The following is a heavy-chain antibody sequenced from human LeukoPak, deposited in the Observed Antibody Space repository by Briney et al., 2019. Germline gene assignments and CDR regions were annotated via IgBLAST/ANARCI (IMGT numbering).Heavy chain of an antibody. CDR3: ARDYKPGVVAAIKHPWFDP. V-gene: IGHV1-18*01. Sequence: GASVKVSCKASGYTFTIYGLSWVRQAPGQGLEWMGWISPYNGNTNYAQKLQGRVTMTTDTSTSTAYMELRSLRSDDTAVYYCARDYKPGVVAAIKHPWFDPWGQGTLVTVSS. J-gene: IGHJ5*02. D-gene: IGHD2-15*01. CDR2: ISPYNGNT. CDR1: GYTFTIYG.